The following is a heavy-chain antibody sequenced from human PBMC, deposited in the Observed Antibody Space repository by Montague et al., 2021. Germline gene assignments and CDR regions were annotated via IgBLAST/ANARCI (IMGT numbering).Heavy chain of an antibody. J-gene: IGHJ3*02. Sequence: TLSLTCTVSGGPISSGGYYWSWIRQHPGKGLEWIGYTYYRGSTYYNPSLKSRVSISVDTSKNQFSLKLSSVTAADTAVYYCARVTDSSGYYWGAFDIWGQGTMVTVSS. V-gene: IGHV4-31*03. D-gene: IGHD3-22*01. CDR2: TYYRGST. CDR3: ARVTDSSGYYWGAFDI. CDR1: GGPISSGGYY.